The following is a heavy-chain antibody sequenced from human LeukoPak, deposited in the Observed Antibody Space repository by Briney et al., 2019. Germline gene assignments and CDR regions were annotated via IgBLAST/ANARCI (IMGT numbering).Heavy chain of an antibody. CDR2: INPNDGDT. J-gene: IGHJ4*02. CDR1: GYTFTDYY. D-gene: IGHD2-2*01. V-gene: IGHV1-2*02. CDR3: ARANLLYCSSTTCLFDY. Sequence: ASVKVSCKASGYTFTDYYMHWVRQAPGQGFEWMGWINPNDGDTNYAQKFQGRVTMTRNTSISTAHMEVSRLRSDDTAVYYCARANLLYCSSTTCLFDYWGQGTLVTVSS.